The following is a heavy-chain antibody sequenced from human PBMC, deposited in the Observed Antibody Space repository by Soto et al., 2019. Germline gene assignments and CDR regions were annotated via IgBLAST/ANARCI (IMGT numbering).Heavy chain of an antibody. J-gene: IGHJ4*02. CDR1: GFTFSSYA. CDR3: ARGGLLWFGELFSPPYYFDY. V-gene: IGHV3-30-3*01. Sequence: QVQLVESGGGVVQPGRSLRLSCAASGFTFSSYAMHWVRQAPGKGLEWVAVISYDGSNKYYADSVKGRFTISRDNSKNTLYLQMNSLRAEDTAVYYCARGGLLWFGELFSPPYYFDYWGQGTLVTVSS. CDR2: ISYDGSNK. D-gene: IGHD3-10*01.